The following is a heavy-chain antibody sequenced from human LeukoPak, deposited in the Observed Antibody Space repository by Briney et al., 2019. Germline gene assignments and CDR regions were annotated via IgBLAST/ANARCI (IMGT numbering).Heavy chain of an antibody. CDR1: GYTFTTYF. D-gene: IGHD3-16*01. CDR2: INPSAGST. Sequence: ASVKVSCKASGYTFTTYFLHWVRQAPGQGLEWMGMINPSAGSTNYAQSFQGRVTMTRDTSTSTVYMELTSLTSEDTAVYYCAREAPGGYFDYWAREPWSPSPQ. CDR3: AREAPGGYFDY. V-gene: IGHV1-46*01. J-gene: IGHJ4*02.